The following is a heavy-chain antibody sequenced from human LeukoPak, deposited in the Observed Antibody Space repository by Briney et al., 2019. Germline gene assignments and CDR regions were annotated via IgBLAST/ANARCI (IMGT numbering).Heavy chain of an antibody. D-gene: IGHD2/OR15-2a*01. CDR3: ARFGGARLLYNWFGF. CDR1: GYNFYGYW. CDR2: IYPDDSRT. J-gene: IGHJ5*01. V-gene: IGHV5-51*01. Sequence: GESLKISCKGSGYNFYGYWIGWVRQMPGKGLEWMGIIYPDDSRTIYSPSFQGQVTISADKSINTAYVQWNSLKASDTAIYYCARFGGARLLYNWFGFWGQGTLVTVSS.